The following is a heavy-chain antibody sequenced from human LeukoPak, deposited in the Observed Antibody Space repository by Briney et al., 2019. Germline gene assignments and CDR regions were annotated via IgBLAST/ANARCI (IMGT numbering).Heavy chain of an antibody. Sequence: GGSLRLSCAASGFTVSSNYMSWVRQAPGKGLEWVSVIYSGGSTYYADSVKGRFTISRDNSKNTLYLQMNSLRAEDTAVYYCAKCQDSGSYGGFDYWGQGTLVTVSS. D-gene: IGHD1-26*01. J-gene: IGHJ4*02. CDR2: IYSGGST. CDR3: AKCQDSGSYGGFDY. V-gene: IGHV3-66*01. CDR1: GFTVSSNY.